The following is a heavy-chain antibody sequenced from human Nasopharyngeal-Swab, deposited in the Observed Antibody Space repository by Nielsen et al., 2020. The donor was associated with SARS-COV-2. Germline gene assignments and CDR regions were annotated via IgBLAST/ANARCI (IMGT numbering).Heavy chain of an antibody. V-gene: IGHV4-31*02. CDR1: GCSISSGGYY. Sequence: SQTLSLTCAVSGCSISSGGYYWSWLRQHPGKGLEWIGYIYYSGSTYYNPSLKSRVTITVDTSKNQFSLKLSSVTAADTAVYYCARDHQAHTIYPYYGMDVWGQGTTVTVSS. CDR3: ARDHQAHTIYPYYGMDV. D-gene: IGHD3-3*01. CDR2: IYYSGST. J-gene: IGHJ6*02.